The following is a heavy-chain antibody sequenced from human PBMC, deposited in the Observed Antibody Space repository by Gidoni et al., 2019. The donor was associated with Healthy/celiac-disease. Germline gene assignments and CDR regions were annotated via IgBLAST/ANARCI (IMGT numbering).Heavy chain of an antibody. Sequence: VHLLESGGGLVQPGGSLRLSCAASGVPFSSSAMSWVRQAPGKGLAGLAAIGGSGGSTYYADSVKGRFTISRDNSKNTLYLQMNSLRAEDTAVYYCAKGGNDCTNGVCYSFYYYGMDVWGQGTTVTVSS. J-gene: IGHJ6*02. CDR1: GVPFSSSA. V-gene: IGHV3-23*01. CDR2: IGGSGGST. CDR3: AKGGNDCTNGVCYSFYYYGMDV. D-gene: IGHD2-8*01.